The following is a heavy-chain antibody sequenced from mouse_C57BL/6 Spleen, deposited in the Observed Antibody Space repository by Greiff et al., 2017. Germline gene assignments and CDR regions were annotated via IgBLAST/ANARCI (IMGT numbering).Heavy chain of an antibody. D-gene: IGHD2-3*01. CDR2: IHPSDSDT. Sequence: QVHVKQPGAELVKPGASVKVSCKASGYTFTSYWMHWVKQRPGQGLEWIGRIHPSDSDTNYNQKFKGKATLTVDKSSSTAYMQLSSLTSEDSAVYYCAISLIYDGSYYAMDYWGQGTSVTVSS. CDR1: GYTFTSYW. V-gene: IGHV1-74*01. J-gene: IGHJ4*01. CDR3: AISLIYDGSYYAMDY.